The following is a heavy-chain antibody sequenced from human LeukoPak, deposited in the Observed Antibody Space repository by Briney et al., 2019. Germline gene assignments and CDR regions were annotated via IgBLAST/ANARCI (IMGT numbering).Heavy chain of an antibody. J-gene: IGHJ4*02. CDR2: IYSGGST. D-gene: IGHD3-10*01. V-gene: IGHV3-53*01. Sequence: GGSLRLSCAASGFTFSGFGMNWVRQAPGKGLEWVSVIYSGGSTYYADSVKGRFTISRDNSKNTLYLQMNSLRAEDTAVYYCASRPWFGQDYWGQGTLVTVSS. CDR3: ASRPWFGQDY. CDR1: GFTFSGFG.